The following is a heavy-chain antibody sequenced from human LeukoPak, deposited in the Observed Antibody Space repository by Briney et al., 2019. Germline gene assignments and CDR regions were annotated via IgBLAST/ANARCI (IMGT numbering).Heavy chain of an antibody. Sequence: PGGSLRLSCAASGFTFSSYSMIWVRQAPGKGLEWVSYISSSSSCIYYADSVKGRFTISRDNAKNSLYLQMNSLRAEDTAVYYCARDEGSIAAAGSFDYWGQGTLVTVSS. CDR1: GFTFSSYS. J-gene: IGHJ4*02. V-gene: IGHV3-21*01. CDR2: ISSSSSCI. D-gene: IGHD6-13*01. CDR3: ARDEGSIAAAGSFDY.